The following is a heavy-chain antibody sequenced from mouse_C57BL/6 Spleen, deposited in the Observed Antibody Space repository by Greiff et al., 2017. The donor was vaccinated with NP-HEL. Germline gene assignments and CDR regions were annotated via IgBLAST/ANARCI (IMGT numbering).Heavy chain of an antibody. D-gene: IGHD1-1*01. CDR2: IDPEDGDT. CDR1: GFNITDYY. J-gene: IGHJ2*01. CDR3: TIYYGSSWGYYFDD. V-gene: IGHV14-1*01. Sequence: VQLKESGAELVRPGASVKLSCTASGFNITDYYMHWVKQRPEQGLEWIGRIDPEDGDTEYVPKFQGKATMTADTSSNTAYLQLSSLTSEDTAVDYCTIYYGSSWGYYFDDWGQGTTLTVSS.